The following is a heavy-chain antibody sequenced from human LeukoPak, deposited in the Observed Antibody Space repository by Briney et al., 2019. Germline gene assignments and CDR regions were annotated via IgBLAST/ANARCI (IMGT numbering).Heavy chain of an antibody. D-gene: IGHD3-22*01. CDR2: INSDGSST. V-gene: IGHV3-74*01. J-gene: IGHJ6*03. CDR1: GFTFSSSW. CDR3: ARAPNYYDSKAAGYYMDV. Sequence: GGSLRLSCAGSGFTFSSSWMHWVRQAPGKGLVWVSRINSDGSSTTYADSVKGRFTISRDNVKNTLYLQMNSLRAEDTAVYYCARAPNYYDSKAAGYYMDVWGKGTTVTVSS.